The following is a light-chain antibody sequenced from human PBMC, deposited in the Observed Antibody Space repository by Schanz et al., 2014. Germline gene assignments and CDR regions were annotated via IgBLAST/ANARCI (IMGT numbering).Light chain of an antibody. CDR3: SSYTSSSTSVV. CDR2: EVN. Sequence: QSALTQPASVSGSPGQSITISCTGTSSDVGSYNFVSWYQQHPGKAPKLMIYEVNKRPSGVSNRFSGSKSGNTASLTISGLQAEDEADYYCSSYTSSSTSVVFGGGTKLTVL. CDR1: SSDVGSYNF. V-gene: IGLV2-14*02. J-gene: IGLJ2*01.